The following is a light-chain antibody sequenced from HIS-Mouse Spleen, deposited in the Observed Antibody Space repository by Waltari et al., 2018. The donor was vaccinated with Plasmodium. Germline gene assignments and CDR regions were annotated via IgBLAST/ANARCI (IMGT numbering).Light chain of an antibody. Sequence: DIQMTQSPSSLSASVGDRVTITCQASQDISNYLNWYQQKPGKAPKLLIYDASSLQTGVPTRFSGRRSGTDFTLTIRRQQTEEYATYYCQQNYTTWTFGQGTKVEIK. CDR1: QDISNY. V-gene: IGKV1-39*01. CDR3: QQNYTTWT. J-gene: IGKJ1*01. CDR2: DAS.